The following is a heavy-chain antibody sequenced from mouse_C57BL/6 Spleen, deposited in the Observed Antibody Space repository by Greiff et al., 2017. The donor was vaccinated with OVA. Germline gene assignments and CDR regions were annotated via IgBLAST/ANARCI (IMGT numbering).Heavy chain of an antibody. D-gene: IGHD2-3*01. Sequence: EVQLQQSGPELVKPGASVKISCKASGYTFTDYYMNWVKQSHGKSLEWIGDINPNNGGTSYNQKFKGKATLTVDKSSSTAYMELRSLTSEDSAVYYCARSYDGPYYFDYWGQGTTLTVSS. V-gene: IGHV1-26*01. CDR3: ARSYDGPYYFDY. J-gene: IGHJ2*01. CDR2: INPNNGGT. CDR1: GYTFTDYY.